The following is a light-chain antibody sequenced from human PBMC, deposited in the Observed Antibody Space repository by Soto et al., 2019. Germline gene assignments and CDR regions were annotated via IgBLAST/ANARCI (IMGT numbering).Light chain of an antibody. Sequence: EIVLTQSPGTLSLSPGERATLSCRASHTISSSYLAWYQQKPGQAPRLLMYGISSRATGIPDRFSGSGSGTEFTLTISSLQSEDFAVYYCQQYNNWPRTFGQGTKVDIK. CDR1: HTISSSY. V-gene: IGKV3-20*01. J-gene: IGKJ1*01. CDR2: GIS. CDR3: QQYNNWPRT.